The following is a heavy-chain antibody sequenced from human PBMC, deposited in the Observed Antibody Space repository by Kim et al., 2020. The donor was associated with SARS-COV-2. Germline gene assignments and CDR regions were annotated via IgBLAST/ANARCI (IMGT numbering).Heavy chain of an antibody. CDR3: ASALTGAIYGMDV. Sequence: YEDSRKGRNTISRDNANNSLHEQMNRRRAEDTAVYYCASALTGAIYGMDVWGQGTTVTVSS. J-gene: IGHJ6*02. D-gene: IGHD3-9*01. V-gene: IGHV3-11*04.